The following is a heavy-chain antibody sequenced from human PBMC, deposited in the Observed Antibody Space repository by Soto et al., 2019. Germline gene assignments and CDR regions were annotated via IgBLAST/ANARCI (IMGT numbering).Heavy chain of an antibody. CDR2: IFYTGTT. D-gene: IGHD2-2*01. Sequence: SETLSLTCSVSGGSINYNSYHWGWIPQPPGQGLEWIGSIFYTGTTFYNPSLESRVTMSVDTSKNSFSLHLTSVTAADTAVYFCARLVVVAPVANVWGQGTLVTVSS. CDR3: ARLVVVAPVANV. J-gene: IGHJ4*02. V-gene: IGHV4-39*02. CDR1: GGSINYNSYH.